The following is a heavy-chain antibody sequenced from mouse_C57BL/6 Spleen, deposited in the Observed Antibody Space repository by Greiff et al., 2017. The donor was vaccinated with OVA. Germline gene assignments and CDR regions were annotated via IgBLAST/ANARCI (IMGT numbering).Heavy chain of an antibody. CDR3: AREGFFGSTLYYYAMDY. CDR1: GYAFSSSW. CDR2: IYPGDGDT. J-gene: IGHJ4*01. Sequence: QVQLQQSGPELVKPGASVKISCKASGYAFSSSWMNWVKQRPGKGLEWIGRIYPGDGDTNYNGKFKGKATLTADKSSSTAYMQLSSLTSEDSAVYFCAREGFFGSTLYYYAMDYWGQGTSVTVSS. D-gene: IGHD1-1*01. V-gene: IGHV1-82*01.